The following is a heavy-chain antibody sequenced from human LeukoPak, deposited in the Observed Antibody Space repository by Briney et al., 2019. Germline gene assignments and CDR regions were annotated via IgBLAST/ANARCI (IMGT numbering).Heavy chain of an antibody. V-gene: IGHV4-34*01. D-gene: IGHD3-22*01. CDR3: ARVTMIVVVITTVSAFDI. CDR1: GGSFSGYY. Sequence: SETLSLTCAVYGGSFSGYYWSWIRQPPGKGLEWIGEINHSGSTNYNPSLKSRVTISVDTSKNQFSLKLSSVTAAGTAVYYCARVTMIVVVITTVSAFDIWGQGTMVTVSS. CDR2: INHSGST. J-gene: IGHJ3*02.